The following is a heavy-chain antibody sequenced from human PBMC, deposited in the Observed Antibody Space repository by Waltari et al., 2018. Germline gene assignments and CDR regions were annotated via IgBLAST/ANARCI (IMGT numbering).Heavy chain of an antibody. D-gene: IGHD6-13*01. CDR3: TRGGRDSSWYWRD. V-gene: IGHV3-7*01. Sequence: EVQLVESGGGLAQPGGSLRLSCAASGLSFSNYWRTWVRQASGKGPEWVANIKQDGSEKYYMDSVKGRFTISRDNAKNSLYLQMNNLRVEDTAVYYCTRGGRDSSWYWRDWGQGTLVTVSS. J-gene: IGHJ4*02. CDR2: IKQDGSEK. CDR1: GLSFSNYW.